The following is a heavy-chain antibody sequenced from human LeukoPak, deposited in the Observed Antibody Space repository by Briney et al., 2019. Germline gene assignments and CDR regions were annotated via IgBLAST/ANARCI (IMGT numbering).Heavy chain of an antibody. CDR1: GDNVSANSAT. Sequence: SQNLSLTCAISGDNVSANSATWNWIRQSPSRGLEWLGRTYYRSKWYRDYAVSVKRRITIDPDSSKNQFSLLLNSVTPEDTALYYCARDSDAFDIWGQGTMVTVSS. CDR2: TYYRSKWYR. V-gene: IGHV6-1*01. J-gene: IGHJ3*02. CDR3: ARDSDAFDI.